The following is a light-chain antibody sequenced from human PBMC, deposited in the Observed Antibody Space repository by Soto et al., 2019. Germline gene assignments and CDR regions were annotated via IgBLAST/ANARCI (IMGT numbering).Light chain of an antibody. CDR1: SGSVSTSYY. Sequence: QTVVTQEPSFSVSPGGTVTLTCGSSSGSVSTSYYPSWYQQTPGQAPRTLIYSTNTRSSGVPDRFSGSILGNKAALTITGAQADDESDYYCVLYMGSGISFGGGTKLTVL. CDR2: STN. J-gene: IGLJ3*02. V-gene: IGLV8-61*01. CDR3: VLYMGSGIS.